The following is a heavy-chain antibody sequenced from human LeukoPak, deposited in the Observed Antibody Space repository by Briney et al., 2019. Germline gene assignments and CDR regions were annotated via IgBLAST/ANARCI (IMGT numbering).Heavy chain of an antibody. V-gene: IGHV1-18*01. CDR1: GYTFTSYG. CDR3: AREGEVLRYFDWLLFP. CDR2: ISAYNGNT. Sequence: GASVKVSCKASGYTFTSYGISWVRQAPGQGLEWMGWISAYNGNTNYAQKLQGRVTMTTDTSTSTAYMELRSLRSDDTAVHYCAREGEVLRYFDWLLFPWGQGTLVTVSS. J-gene: IGHJ5*02. D-gene: IGHD3-9*01.